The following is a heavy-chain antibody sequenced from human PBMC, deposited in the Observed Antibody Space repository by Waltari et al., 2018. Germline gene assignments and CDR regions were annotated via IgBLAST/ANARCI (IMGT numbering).Heavy chain of an antibody. D-gene: IGHD2-2*01. Sequence: EVQLVESGGGLAHPGGSLRLSCAASGFSLSSHDLHWVRQATGGGLDWVSSIACSGDTKYSPSVRGRFTISRDTGTNSLYLQMTSLRAGDTAVYFCARGFCSSASCPYYFDHWGQGTHVSVSS. CDR3: ARGFCSSASCPYYFDH. CDR1: GFSLSSHD. J-gene: IGHJ4*02. V-gene: IGHV3-13*01. CDR2: IACSGDT.